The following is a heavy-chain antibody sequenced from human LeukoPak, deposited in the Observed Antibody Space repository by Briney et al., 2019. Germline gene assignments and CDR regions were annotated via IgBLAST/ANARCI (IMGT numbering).Heavy chain of an antibody. CDR2: INHSGST. D-gene: IGHD3-22*01. Sequence: PSETLSLTCAVYGGSFSGYYWSWIRQPPGKGLEWIGEINHSGSTNYNPSLKSRVTISVDTSKNQFSLKLSSVTAAATAVYYCARLYPGYYDSSGYYAYYYYYGMDVWGQGTTVTVSS. J-gene: IGHJ6*02. V-gene: IGHV4-34*01. CDR1: GGSFSGYY. CDR3: ARLYPGYYDSSGYYAYYYYYGMDV.